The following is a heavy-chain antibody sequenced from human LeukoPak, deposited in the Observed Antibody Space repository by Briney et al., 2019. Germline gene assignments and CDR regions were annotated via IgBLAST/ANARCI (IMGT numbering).Heavy chain of an antibody. V-gene: IGHV1-8*01. Sequence: GASVKVSCKASGYTFTSYDINWVRQATGQGLEWMGWVNPNSGNTGYAQKFQGRVTMTRNTSISTAYMELSSLRSEDTAVYYCASLYYDSSGYTTGWFDPWGQGTLVTVSS. J-gene: IGHJ5*02. CDR3: ASLYYDSSGYTTGWFDP. D-gene: IGHD3-22*01. CDR1: GYTFTSYD. CDR2: VNPNSGNT.